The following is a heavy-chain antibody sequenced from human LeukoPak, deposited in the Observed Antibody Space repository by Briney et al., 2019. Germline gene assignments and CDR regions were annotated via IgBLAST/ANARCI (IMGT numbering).Heavy chain of an antibody. CDR2: ISYDGSNK. D-gene: IGHD6-13*01. V-gene: IGHV3-30*18. CDR1: GITFSSYA. CDR3: AKNPDSSSWYGAFDY. Sequence: GGSLRLSCAVSGITFSSYAMHWVRQAPGKGLEWVAVISYDGSNKYYADSVKGRFTISRDNSKNTLYLQMNSLRAEDTAVYYCAKNPDSSSWYGAFDYWGQGTLVTVSS. J-gene: IGHJ4*02.